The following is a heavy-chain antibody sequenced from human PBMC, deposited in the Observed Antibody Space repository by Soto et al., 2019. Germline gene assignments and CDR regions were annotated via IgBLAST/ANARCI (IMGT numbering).Heavy chain of an antibody. D-gene: IGHD3-3*01. J-gene: IGHJ5*02. V-gene: IGHV4-4*07. CDR2: VYSSGGT. CDR3: ARGQRFSDWFDP. Sequence: QVHLQQSGPGLVNPSETLSLTCTVSGGSMSSYYWTWIRQPAGKGLEWIGRVYSSGGTHYNPSLKIRVTISLDTSKNQFSLRLLSVTDADTAVYYCARGQRFSDWFDPWGQVTLVTVSS. CDR1: GGSMSSYY.